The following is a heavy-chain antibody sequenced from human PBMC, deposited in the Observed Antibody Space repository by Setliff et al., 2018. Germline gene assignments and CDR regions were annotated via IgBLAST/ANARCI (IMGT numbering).Heavy chain of an antibody. J-gene: IGHJ6*03. CDR3: ARATLQYSSSWYEYYYYYMDV. Sequence: SETLSLTCTVSGGSISNYYWSWIRQPAGKGLEWIGRIYTSGSTNYNPSLKSRVTMSVDNSKNTLYLQMNSLRAEDTAVYYCARATLQYSSSWYEYYYYYMDVWGKGTTVTVSS. CDR1: GGSISNYY. CDR2: IYTSGST. V-gene: IGHV4-4*07. D-gene: IGHD6-13*01.